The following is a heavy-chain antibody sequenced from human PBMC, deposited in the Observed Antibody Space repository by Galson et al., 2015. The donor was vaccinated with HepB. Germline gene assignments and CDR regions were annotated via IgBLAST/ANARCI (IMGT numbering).Heavy chain of an antibody. CDR2: IKSKTDGGTT. J-gene: IGHJ4*02. Sequence: SLRLSCAASGFTFSNAWMSWVRQAPGKGLEWVGRIKSKTDGGTTDYAAPVKGRFTISRDDSKNTLYLQMNSLKTEDTAVYYCTGKDYDFWSGNVVYFDYWGQGTLVTVSS. V-gene: IGHV3-15*01. CDR3: TGKDYDFWSGNVVYFDY. CDR1: GFTFSNAW. D-gene: IGHD3-3*01.